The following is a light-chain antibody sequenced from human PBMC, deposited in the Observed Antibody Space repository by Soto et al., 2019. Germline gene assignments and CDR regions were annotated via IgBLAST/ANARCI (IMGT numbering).Light chain of an antibody. V-gene: IGKV4-1*01. CDR3: HQYYTPPFT. Sequence: DIVMTQSPDSLAVSLGERATINCKSSQSVLYSGNNKNYLAWYQHKPGQPPKLLFYWASTRESGVPDRFSGSGSGTDFTLTISSLQAEDVAVYYCHQYYTPPFTFGGGTKVEIK. CDR1: QSVLYSGNNKNY. CDR2: WAS. J-gene: IGKJ4*01.